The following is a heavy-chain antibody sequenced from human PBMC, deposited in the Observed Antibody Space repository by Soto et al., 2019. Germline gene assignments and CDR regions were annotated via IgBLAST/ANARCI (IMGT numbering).Heavy chain of an antibody. CDR3: ARDWARIAVAGYYYYYGMDV. J-gene: IGHJ6*02. Sequence: PSETLSLTCTVSGGSISSGDYYWSWIRQPPGKGLEWIGYIYYSGSTYYNPSLKSRVTISVDTSKNQFSLKLSSVTAADTAVYYCARDWARIAVAGYYYYYGMDVWGQGTTVTVSS. V-gene: IGHV4-30-4*01. CDR2: IYYSGST. D-gene: IGHD6-19*01. CDR1: GGSISSGDYY.